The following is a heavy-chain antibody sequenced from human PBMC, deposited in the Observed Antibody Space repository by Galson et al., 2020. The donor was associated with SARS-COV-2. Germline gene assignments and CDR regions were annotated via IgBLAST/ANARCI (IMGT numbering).Heavy chain of an antibody. V-gene: IGHV3-48*02. CDR2: ISTSSTTI. Sequence: LGESLKISCAASGFTFSSYSMNWVRQAPGKGLEWVSYISTSSTTIYYADSVKGRFTISRDNAKNSLYLQMNSLRDQDTTVYYCARDRYCGGDCWTYCFYCVMDVCGQGTTVADCS. CDR1: GFTFSSYS. D-gene: IGHD2-21*02. J-gene: IGHJ6*02. CDR3: ARDRYCGGDCWTYCFYCVMDV.